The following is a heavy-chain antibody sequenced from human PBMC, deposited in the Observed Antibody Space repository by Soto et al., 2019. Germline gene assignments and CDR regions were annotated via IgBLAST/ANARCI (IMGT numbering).Heavy chain of an antibody. CDR1: GGTFSSYA. J-gene: IGHJ6*02. Sequence: GASVKVSCKASGGTFSSYAISWVRQAPGQGLEWMGGIIPIFGTANYAQKFQGRVTITADESTSTAYMELSSLRSEDTAVYYCAIREPRSTYYYHGMDVWGQGTTVTVSS. CDR2: IIPIFGTA. V-gene: IGHV1-69*13. CDR3: AIREPRSTYYYHGMDV. D-gene: IGHD1-26*01.